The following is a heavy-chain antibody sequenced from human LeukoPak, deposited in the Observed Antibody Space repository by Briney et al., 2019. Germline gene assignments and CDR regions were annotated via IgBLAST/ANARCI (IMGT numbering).Heavy chain of an antibody. CDR3: AKALGVTLYFDY. V-gene: IGHV3-23*01. J-gene: IGHJ4*02. CDR2: ISGSGGST. D-gene: IGHD2-21*02. Sequence: GGSLRLSCAASGFTFTNYWMTWVRQAPGKGLEWVSAISGSGGSTYYADSVKGRFTISRDNSKNTLYLQMNSLRAEDTAVYYCAKALGVTLYFDYWGQGTLVTVSS. CDR1: GFTFTNYW.